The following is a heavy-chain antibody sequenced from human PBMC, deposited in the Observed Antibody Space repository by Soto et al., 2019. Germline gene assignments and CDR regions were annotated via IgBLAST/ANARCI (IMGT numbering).Heavy chain of an antibody. D-gene: IGHD2-2*01. CDR3: ARDLTPFPYQLLHFNWFDP. V-gene: IGHV3-74*01. Sequence: GGSLRLSCAASGFTFSSYWMHWVRQAPGKGLVWVSRINSDGSSTSYADSVKGRFTISRDSAKNTLYLQMNSLRAEDTAVYYCARDLTPFPYQLLHFNWFDPWGQGTRGTVPQ. CDR1: GFTFSSYW. CDR2: INSDGSST. J-gene: IGHJ5*02.